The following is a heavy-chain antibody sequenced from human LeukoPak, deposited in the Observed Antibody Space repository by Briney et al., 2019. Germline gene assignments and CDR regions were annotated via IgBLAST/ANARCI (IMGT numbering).Heavy chain of an antibody. V-gene: IGHV3-48*04. CDR2: IDSSSRTI. J-gene: IGHJ4*02. D-gene: IGHD3-16*01. CDR3: ARRVPSLVITDYFDY. Sequence: GGSLTLSCAASGFTFSSYSMNWVRQAPGKGLEWISFIDSSSRTIFYAESVKGRFTISRDNAKNSLFLQMNSLRAEDTAVYYCARRVPSLVITDYFDYWGQETLVTVSS. CDR1: GFTFSSYS.